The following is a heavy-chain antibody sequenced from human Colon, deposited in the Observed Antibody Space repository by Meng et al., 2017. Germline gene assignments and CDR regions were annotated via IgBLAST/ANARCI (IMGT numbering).Heavy chain of an antibody. CDR3: ARAGLHSYYFDF. V-gene: IGHV4-31*02. J-gene: IGHJ4*02. D-gene: IGHD2-21*01. Sequence: VQLQGSGPGLVKPSQTLSLICMVSGGSHISGGYSWSWIRQHPQKGLEWIGYISNSGSAYYNPSLKSRVSISVDTSKNQFSLKMDTVTAADTALYYCARAGLHSYYFDFWGQGTLVTVSS. CDR2: ISNSGSA. CDR1: GGSHISGGYS.